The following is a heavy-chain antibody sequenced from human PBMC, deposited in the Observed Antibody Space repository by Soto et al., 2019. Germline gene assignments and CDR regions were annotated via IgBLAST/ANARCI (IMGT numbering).Heavy chain of an antibody. CDR3: ARMFPPPPLKLQFFDF. Sequence: GASVKVSCKASGYTFTSYGISWVRQAPGQGLEWMGWISAYNGNTNYAQKLQGRVTMTTDTSTSTAYMELRSLRSDDTAVYYCARMFPPPPLKLQFFDFWGQGTLVNVSS. V-gene: IGHV1-18*01. CDR1: GYTFTSYG. CDR2: ISAYNGNT. D-gene: IGHD4-4*01. J-gene: IGHJ4*02.